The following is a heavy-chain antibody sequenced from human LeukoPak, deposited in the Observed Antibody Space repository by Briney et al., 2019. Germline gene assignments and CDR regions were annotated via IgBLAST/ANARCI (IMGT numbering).Heavy chain of an antibody. D-gene: IGHD4-23*01. J-gene: IGHJ4*02. Sequence: ASVKDSCKASGYTFTSYYMHWVRQAPGQGLEWMGIINPSGGSTSYAQKFQDRVTMTRDTSTSTVYMELSSLRSEDTAVYYCARDAIRYGGNSGREYYFDYWGQGTLVTVSS. CDR3: ARDAIRYGGNSGREYYFDY. CDR1: GYTFTSYY. CDR2: INPSGGST. V-gene: IGHV1-46*01.